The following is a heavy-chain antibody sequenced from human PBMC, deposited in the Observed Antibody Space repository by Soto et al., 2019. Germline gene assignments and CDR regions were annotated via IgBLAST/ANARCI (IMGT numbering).Heavy chain of an antibody. J-gene: IGHJ6*02. D-gene: IGHD3-9*01. CDR3: ARSEGGYFYGMDV. CDR2: IIPIFGTP. V-gene: IGHV1-69*06. CDR1: GGNFASYA. Sequence: VKVSCKASGGNFASYAVFWVRQAPGQGLEWMGGIIPIFGTPTYAQKFQGRVTIKADKPTNTAYMEMNSLTFEDTAVYYCARSEGGYFYGMDVWGQGTTVTVSS.